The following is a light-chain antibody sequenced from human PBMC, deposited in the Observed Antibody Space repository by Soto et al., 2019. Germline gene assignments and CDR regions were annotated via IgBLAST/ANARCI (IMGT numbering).Light chain of an antibody. CDR3: LQHNSSPLT. CDR1: QDIGSD. Sequence: DIQMTQSPSSLSASVGDRVTITCRASQDIGSDLAWYQQRPGKAPRRLIFAASSLQAGVPSRFSGRGSGTEFTLTISSLQPEDFAIYYCLQHNSSPLTFGGGTKVESK. V-gene: IGKV1-17*01. J-gene: IGKJ4*01. CDR2: AAS.